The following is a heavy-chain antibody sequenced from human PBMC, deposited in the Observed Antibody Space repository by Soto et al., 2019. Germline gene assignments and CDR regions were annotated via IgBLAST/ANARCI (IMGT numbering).Heavy chain of an antibody. CDR2: ISYDGSDQ. CDR1: GFTFRNYG. CDR3: AKVGSYGYGSISDVEY. Sequence: QVQLVESGGGVVQPGSSLRLSCAVSGFTFRNYGMHWVRQAPGKGREWVALISYDGSDQYYGESVKGRFTISRDSSKNNLYLDVSSLGLDDKSVYYCAKVGSYGYGSISDVEYWGQGTMVTVSS. J-gene: IGHJ4*02. D-gene: IGHD5-18*01. V-gene: IGHV3-30*18.